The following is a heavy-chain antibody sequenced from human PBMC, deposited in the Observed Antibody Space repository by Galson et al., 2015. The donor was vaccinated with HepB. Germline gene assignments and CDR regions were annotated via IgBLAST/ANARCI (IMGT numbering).Heavy chain of an antibody. CDR3: AKTYCSSTSCYVYSSSWYLGGYFDY. D-gene: IGHD2-2*01. CDR2: ISGSGGST. V-gene: IGHV3-23*01. Sequence: SLRLSCAASGFTFSSYAMSWVRQAPGKGLEWVSAISGSGGSTYYADSVKGRFTISRDNSKNTLYLQMNSLRAEDTAVYYCAKTYCSSTSCYVYSSSWYLGGYFDYWGQGTLVTVSS. CDR1: GFTFSSYA. J-gene: IGHJ4*02.